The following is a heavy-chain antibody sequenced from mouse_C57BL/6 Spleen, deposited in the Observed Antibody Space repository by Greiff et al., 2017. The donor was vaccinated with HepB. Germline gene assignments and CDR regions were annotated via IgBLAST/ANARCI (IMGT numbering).Heavy chain of an antibody. V-gene: IGHV5-16*01. J-gene: IGHJ2*01. D-gene: IGHD4-1*01. CDR3: AREGLGRGYYFDY. CDR1: GFTFSDYY. CDR2: INYDGSST. Sequence: EVKLVESEGGLVQPGSSMKLSCTASGFTFSDYYMAWVRQVPEKGLEWVANINYDGSSTYYLDSLKSRFIISRDNAKNILYLQMSSLKSEDTATYYCAREGLGRGYYFDYWGQGTTLTVSS.